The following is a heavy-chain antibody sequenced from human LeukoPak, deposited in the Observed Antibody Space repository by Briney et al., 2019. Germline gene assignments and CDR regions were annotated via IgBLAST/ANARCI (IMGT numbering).Heavy chain of an antibody. Sequence: PSQTLSLTCTVFGDSISSNDYYWSWIRQPPGKGLEWIGYIYYNGNTYYNPSLKSRVTISVDTSKSQFSLNLRSVTAADTAVYYCARDRRTTIFGVVIRVNAFDIWGQGTMVTVSS. J-gene: IGHJ3*02. CDR1: GDSISSNDYY. V-gene: IGHV4-30-4*08. D-gene: IGHD3-3*01. CDR3: ARDRRTTIFGVVIRVNAFDI. CDR2: IYYNGNT.